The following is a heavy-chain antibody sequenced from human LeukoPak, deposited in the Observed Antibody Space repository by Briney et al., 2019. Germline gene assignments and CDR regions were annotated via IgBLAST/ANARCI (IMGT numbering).Heavy chain of an antibody. CDR3: VGAPHYSLGWGIFGGFAS. V-gene: IGHV7-4-1*02. D-gene: IGHD3-3*01. CDR1: GYTFTTYT. CDR2: IHTNTGNP. J-gene: IGHJ2*01. Sequence: ASVKVSCKASGYTFTTYTIHWVRQAPGQGLEWMGYIHTNTGNPTYARGFTGRFDFSLDTSVSTAFVQISSLKAEDTAVYYCVGAPHYSLGWGIFGGFASGGRGPRVPVPS.